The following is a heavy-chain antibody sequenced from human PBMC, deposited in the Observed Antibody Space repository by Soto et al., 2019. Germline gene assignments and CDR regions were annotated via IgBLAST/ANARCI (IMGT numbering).Heavy chain of an antibody. J-gene: IGHJ4*02. D-gene: IGHD3-16*01. V-gene: IGHV4-39*01. Sequence: QLQLQESGLGLVQPSETLSLTCTVSGGSISSSSYYWGWIRQPPGKGLEWIANIYYSGSTSYNPSLKSRFTIPGYTSHNQFSLKLSTVPAADTTVYYCARQIYTQGEVPYYFDYWGQLTLVTVSS. CDR1: GGSISSSSYY. CDR2: IYYSGST. CDR3: ARQIYTQGEVPYYFDY.